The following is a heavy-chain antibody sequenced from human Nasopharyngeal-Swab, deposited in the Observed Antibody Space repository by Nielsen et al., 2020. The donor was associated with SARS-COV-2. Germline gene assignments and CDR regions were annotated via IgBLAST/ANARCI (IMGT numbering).Heavy chain of an antibody. D-gene: IGHD3-3*01. J-gene: IGHJ4*02. CDR2: IKYDGSEK. Sequence: GGSLRLSCAGSGFTFTAYWMNWVRQAPGKGLEWVANIKYDGSEKKYVESVKGRFTIARDNAKKSLYLQMNALRVEHTAIYYCASDGVDYWGQGTLVTVSS. CDR3: ASDGVDY. V-gene: IGHV3-7*01. CDR1: GFTFTAYW.